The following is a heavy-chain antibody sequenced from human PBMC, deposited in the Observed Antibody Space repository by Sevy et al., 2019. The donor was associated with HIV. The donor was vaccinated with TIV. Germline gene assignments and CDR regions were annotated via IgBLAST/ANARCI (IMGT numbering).Heavy chain of an antibody. Sequence: GGSLRLSCAASEFTFSRYGMHWVRQAPGKGLEWVAVIWYDGDNKYYADSVTGRFTISRDNSKSTLYLQMNSLRVEDTAVYYCARDQSYDSSGPDYWGQGTLVNVSS. CDR3: ARDQSYDSSGPDY. V-gene: IGHV3-33*01. CDR2: IWYDGDNK. J-gene: IGHJ4*02. D-gene: IGHD3-22*01. CDR1: EFTFSRYG.